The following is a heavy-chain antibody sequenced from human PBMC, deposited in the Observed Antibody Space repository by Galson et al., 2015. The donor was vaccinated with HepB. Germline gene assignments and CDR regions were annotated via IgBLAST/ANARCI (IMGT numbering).Heavy chain of an antibody. V-gene: IGHV3-48*03. CDR1: GFTFSSYE. D-gene: IGHD3-16*01. Sequence: SLRLSCAASGFTFSSYEMNWVRQAPGKGLEWVSYISSSGSTIYYADSVKGRFTISRDNAKNSLYLQMNSLRAEDTAVYYCAREIGGRSHNWSDPWGQGTLVTVSS. J-gene: IGHJ5*02. CDR2: ISSSGSTI. CDR3: AREIGGRSHNWSDP.